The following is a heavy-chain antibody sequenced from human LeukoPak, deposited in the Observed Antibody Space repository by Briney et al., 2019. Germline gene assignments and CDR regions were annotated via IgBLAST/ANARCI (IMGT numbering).Heavy chain of an antibody. Sequence: ASVKVSCKASGYTFTSYYMHWVRQAPGQGLEWMGIINPSGGSTSYAQKFQGRVTMTRDTSTSTVYMELSSLRSEDTAVYYCARDTFGDDEGASVFDYWGQGTLVTVSS. CDR2: INPSGGST. D-gene: IGHD3-10*01. J-gene: IGHJ4*02. CDR1: GYTFTSYY. V-gene: IGHV1-46*01. CDR3: ARDTFGDDEGASVFDY.